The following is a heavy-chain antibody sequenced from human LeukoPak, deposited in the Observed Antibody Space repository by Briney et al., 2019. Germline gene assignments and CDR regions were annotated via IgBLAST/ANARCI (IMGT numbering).Heavy chain of an antibody. Sequence: PSETLSLTCTVSVVSISSSNSSWGSFRQPPGKGLEWIGSIYYSGNTYYNASLKSQVSISIDTYKNQFSLRLTSVPPADTAVYYCARQTGSGLFTLPGGQGTLVTVSS. D-gene: IGHD3/OR15-3a*01. CDR3: ARQTGSGLFTLP. J-gene: IGHJ4*02. V-gene: IGHV4-39*01. CDR2: IYYSGNT. CDR1: VVSISSSNSS.